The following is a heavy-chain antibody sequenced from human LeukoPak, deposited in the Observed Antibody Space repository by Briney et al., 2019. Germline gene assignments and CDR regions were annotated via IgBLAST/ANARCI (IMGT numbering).Heavy chain of an antibody. V-gene: IGHV3-15*01. D-gene: IGHD3-22*01. CDR3: TTDLSELDDSGYYAKYFHH. Sequence: PGGSLRLSCAAPGFTFSKVWMSWVRQAPGKGLEWVGRIKSKTDGGTIDYAAPVKGRFTTSRDDSKDTLFLQMNSLKTEDTAVYYCTTDLSELDDSGYYAKYFHHWGQGTLVSVSS. CDR1: GFTFSKVW. J-gene: IGHJ1*01. CDR2: IKSKTDGGTI.